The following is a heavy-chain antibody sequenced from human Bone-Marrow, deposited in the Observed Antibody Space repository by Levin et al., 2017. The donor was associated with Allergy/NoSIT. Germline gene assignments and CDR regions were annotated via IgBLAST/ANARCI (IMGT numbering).Heavy chain of an antibody. CDR2: IYYSGST. CDR3: ARSSTIRYVDYYYYMDV. CDR1: GGSISSGGYY. J-gene: IGHJ6*03. D-gene: IGHD3-9*01. V-gene: IGHV4-31*03. Sequence: SETLSLTCTVSGGSISSGGYYWSWIRQHPGKGLEWIGYIYYSGSTYYNPSLKSRVTISVDTSKNQFSLKLSSVTAADTAVYYCARSSTIRYVDYYYYMDVWGKGTTVTVSS.